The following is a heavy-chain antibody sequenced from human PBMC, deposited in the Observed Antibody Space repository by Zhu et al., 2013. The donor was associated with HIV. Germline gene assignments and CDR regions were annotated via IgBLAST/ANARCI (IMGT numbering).Heavy chain of an antibody. CDR3: VRPPHCFNGACQSREFDS. J-gene: IGHJ4*02. Sequence: QVQLVQSGAEVRQPGASVKVSCKPSGYIFTSLDINWVRQATGQGPEWMGWMSPKYGDTGYAQKFQGRLSMTRDTSVDTAYMELNNLKSEDTAVYYCVRPPHCFNGACQSREFDSWGRGTLVAVAS. D-gene: IGHD4-17*01. V-gene: IGHV1-8*01. CDR2: MSPKYGDT. CDR1: GYIFTSLD.